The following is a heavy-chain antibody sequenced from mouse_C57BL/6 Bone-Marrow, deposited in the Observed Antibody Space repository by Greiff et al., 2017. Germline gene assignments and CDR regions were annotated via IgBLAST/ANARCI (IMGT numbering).Heavy chain of an antibody. CDR1: GFTFSDYY. D-gene: IGHD2-1*01. J-gene: IGHJ4*01. Sequence: EVKLVESGGGLVQPGGSLKLSCAASGFTFSDYYMYWVRQTPEKRLEWVAYISNGGGSTYYPDTVKGRFTISRDNAKNTLYLQMSRLKSEDTAMYYCARQGNYEREDYAMDYWGQGTSVTVSS. CDR3: ARQGNYEREDYAMDY. V-gene: IGHV5-12*01. CDR2: ISNGGGST.